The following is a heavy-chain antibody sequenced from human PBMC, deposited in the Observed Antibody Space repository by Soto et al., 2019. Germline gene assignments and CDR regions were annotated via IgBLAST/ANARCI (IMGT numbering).Heavy chain of an antibody. D-gene: IGHD3-10*01. CDR3: ARDSGSGSLYGMDV. CDR2: INDEGSRS. J-gene: IGHJ6*02. Sequence: PGGSLRLSCAVSGFVFEMYWMHWVRQVPGKGPEWVSRINDEGSRSDYADSVRGRFTISRDNAKNTLYLQMDSLRAEDTAVYYCARDSGSGSLYGMDVWGQGTTVTVSS. V-gene: IGHV3-74*01. CDR1: GFVFEMYW.